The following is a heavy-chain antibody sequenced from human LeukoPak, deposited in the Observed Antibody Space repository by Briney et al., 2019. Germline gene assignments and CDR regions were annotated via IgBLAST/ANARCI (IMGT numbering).Heavy chain of an antibody. Sequence: NPSETLSLTCAVSGDSINNNNYYWTWIRQPAGKGLEWIGRIHTSGSTNYNPSLKSRVTISVDTSKNQFSLKLSSVTAADTAVYYCARDRMGNYYDSSGSMVWGQGTLVTVSS. CDR3: ARDRMGNYYDSSGSMV. CDR1: GDSINNNNYY. CDR2: IHTSGST. D-gene: IGHD3-22*01. V-gene: IGHV4-61*02. J-gene: IGHJ4*02.